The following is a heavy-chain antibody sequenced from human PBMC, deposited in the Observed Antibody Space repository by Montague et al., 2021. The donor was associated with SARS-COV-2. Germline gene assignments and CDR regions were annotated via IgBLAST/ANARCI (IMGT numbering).Heavy chain of an antibody. J-gene: IGHJ4*02. CDR1: GFTFDDYA. CDR2: ISWNSGSI. CDR3: AFYGDYALDY. Sequence: SLRLSCAASGFTFDDYAMHWVRQAPGKGLEWVSGISWNSGSIGYADSVKGRFTISRDNAKNSLYLQMNSLRAEDTALYYFAFYGDYALDYWGQGTLVTVSS. V-gene: IGHV3-9*01. D-gene: IGHD4-17*01.